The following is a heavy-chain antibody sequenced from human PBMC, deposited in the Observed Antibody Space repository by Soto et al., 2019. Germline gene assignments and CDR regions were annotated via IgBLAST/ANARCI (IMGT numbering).Heavy chain of an antibody. CDR1: GASISGNY. J-gene: IGHJ4*02. CDR3: AKAGSYSGPSGRVDY. Sequence: KTSETLSLTCNVSGASISGNYWSWIRQPPGKGLEWIGYIYYSGATNYNPSLESRVTISVDTPKSQFSLKLTSVTPADTAVYYCAKAGSYSGPSGRVDYWGQGSLVTVSS. D-gene: IGHD1-26*01. V-gene: IGHV4-59*01. CDR2: IYYSGAT.